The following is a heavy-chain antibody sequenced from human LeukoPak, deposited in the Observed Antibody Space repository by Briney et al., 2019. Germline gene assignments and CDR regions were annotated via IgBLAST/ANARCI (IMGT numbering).Heavy chain of an antibody. V-gene: IGHV1-69*13. J-gene: IGHJ4*02. D-gene: IGHD3-22*01. CDR1: GGTFSSYA. CDR2: IIPIFGTA. Sequence: SVKVSCKASGGTFSSYAISWVRQAPGQGLEWMGGIIPIFGTANYAQKFQGRVTITADESTSTAYMELSSLRSEDTAVYYCARDVGGYQRGYFDYWGQGTLVTVSS. CDR3: ARDVGGYQRGYFDY.